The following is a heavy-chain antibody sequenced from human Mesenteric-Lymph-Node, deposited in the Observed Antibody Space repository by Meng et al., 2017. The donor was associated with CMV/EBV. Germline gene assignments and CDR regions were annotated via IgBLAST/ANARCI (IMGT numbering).Heavy chain of an antibody. V-gene: IGHV4-34*01. J-gene: IGHJ4*02. CDR3: ASHYYGSGSYYRYFDY. CDR1: GGSFSGYY. CDR2: INHSGST. D-gene: IGHD3-10*01. Sequence: GSLRLSCVVYGGSFSGYYWSWIRQPPGKGLEWIGEINHSGSTNYNPSLKSRVTISLDTSKNQFSLNLRSVTAADTAVYYCASHYYGSGSYYRYFDYWGQGTLVTVSS.